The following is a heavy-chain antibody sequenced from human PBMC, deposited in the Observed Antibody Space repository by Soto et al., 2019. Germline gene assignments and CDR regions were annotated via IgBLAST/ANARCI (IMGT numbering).Heavy chain of an antibody. D-gene: IGHD3-9*01. CDR1: GGSFSGYY. J-gene: IGHJ4*02. V-gene: IGHV4-34*01. CDR3: ARGRHFDWLSTGSFDY. CDR2: INHSGST. Sequence: QVQLQQWGAGLLKPSETLSLTCAVYGGSFSGYYWSWIRQPPGKGLEWIGEINHSGSTNYNPSLKIRVTISVDTSKNQFSLKLSSVTAADTAVYYCARGRHFDWLSTGSFDYWGQGTLVTVSS.